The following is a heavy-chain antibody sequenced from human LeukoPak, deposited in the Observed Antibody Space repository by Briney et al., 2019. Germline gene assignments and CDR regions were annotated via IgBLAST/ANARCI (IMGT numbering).Heavy chain of an antibody. V-gene: IGHV4-31*03. CDR2: IYYSGST. CDR1: GGSISSGGYY. J-gene: IGHJ4*02. Sequence: SETLSLTCTVSGGSISSGGYYCSWIRQHPGKGLEWIGYIYYSGSTYYNPSLKSRVTISVDTSRNQFSLKLSSVTAADTAVYYCALSGSFGYYFDYWGQGTLVTVSS. D-gene: IGHD3-10*01. CDR3: ALSGSFGYYFDY.